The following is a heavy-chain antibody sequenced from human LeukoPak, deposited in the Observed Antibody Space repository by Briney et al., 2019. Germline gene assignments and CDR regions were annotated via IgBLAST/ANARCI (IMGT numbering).Heavy chain of an antibody. D-gene: IGHD1-1*01. CDR3: AKSLNGLSAVGYPDY. CDR1: GFTFDDYA. CDR2: ISWNSGSI. V-gene: IGHV3-9*01. Sequence: GGSLRLSCAASGFTFDDYAMHWVRQAPGKGLEWVTGISWNSGSIGYADSVKGRFTISRDNAKNSLYLQMNSLRAEDTALYYCAKSLNGLSAVGYPDYWGQGTLVTVSS. J-gene: IGHJ4*02.